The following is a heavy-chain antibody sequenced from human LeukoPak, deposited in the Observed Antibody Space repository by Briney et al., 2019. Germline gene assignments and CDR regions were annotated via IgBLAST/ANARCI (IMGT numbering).Heavy chain of an antibody. J-gene: IGHJ4*02. CDR3: TTEYFGGFEY. V-gene: IGHV3-15*07. CDR2: VKNRGDGMAT. D-gene: IGHD3-16*01. CDR1: TFTKSW. Sequence: GGSLRLSCVLSTFTKSWMNWVRQAPGKGLKWVGRVKNRGDGMATDYAAPVKGRFIISRDDSKKTVYLQMDSLKTEDTAVYFCTTEYFGGFEYWGQGTLVTVSS.